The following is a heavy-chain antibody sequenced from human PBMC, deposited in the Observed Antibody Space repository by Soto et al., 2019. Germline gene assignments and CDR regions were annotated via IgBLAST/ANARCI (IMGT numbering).Heavy chain of an antibody. CDR3: AKDFRLLPLPLH. CDR1: GFTFSSYG. Sequence: GGSLRLSCAASGFTFSSYGMHWVRQAPGKGLEWVAVISYDGSNKYYADSVKGRFTISRDNSKNTLYLQMNSLRAEDTAVYYCAKDFRLLPLPLHWGQGTLVTVSS. J-gene: IGHJ4*02. V-gene: IGHV3-30*18. CDR2: ISYDGSNK. D-gene: IGHD2-15*01.